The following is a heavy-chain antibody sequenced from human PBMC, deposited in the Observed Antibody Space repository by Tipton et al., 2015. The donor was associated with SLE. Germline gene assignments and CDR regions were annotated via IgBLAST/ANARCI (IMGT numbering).Heavy chain of an antibody. CDR1: GFTFSSYA. CDR3: ANKMIPGVWFGDVYLDYYGLDV. J-gene: IGHJ6*02. Sequence: SLRLSCAASGFTFSSYAMSWVRQAPGKGLEWVSGISDSGGSTYYADSVKGRFTISRDNSKNTLDLEMNSLRAEDTAVYYCANKMIPGVWFGDVYLDYYGLDVWGQGTTVIVSS. CDR2: ISDSGGST. V-gene: IGHV3-23*01. D-gene: IGHD3-10*01.